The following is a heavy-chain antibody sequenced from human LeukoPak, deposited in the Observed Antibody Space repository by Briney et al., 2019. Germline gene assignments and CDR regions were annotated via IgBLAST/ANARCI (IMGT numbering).Heavy chain of an antibody. CDR3: ARDSRPYSSSPAPVDY. Sequence: PRGSLRLSCAASGFTFSSYAMHWVRQAPGKGLEWVAVISYDGSNKYYADSVKGRFTISRDNSKNTLYLQMNSLRAEDTAVYYCARDSRPYSSSPAPVDYWGQGTLVTVSS. CDR2: ISYDGSNK. CDR1: GFTFSSYA. D-gene: IGHD6-13*01. J-gene: IGHJ4*02. V-gene: IGHV3-30-3*01.